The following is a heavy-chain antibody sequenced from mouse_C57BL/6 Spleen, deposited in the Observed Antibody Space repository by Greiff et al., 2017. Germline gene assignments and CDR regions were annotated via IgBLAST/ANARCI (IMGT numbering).Heavy chain of an antibody. J-gene: IGHJ3*01. D-gene: IGHD2-5*01. Sequence: QVQLKQSGPGLVAPSQSLSITCTVSGFSLTSYGVSWVRQPPGKGLEWLGVIWGVGSTNYHSALISRLNTSKDNSKSQVFLKLNSLQTEDTAAYYCAELEDYSSTGFPFADWGKGTLVTVSA. CDR1: GFSLTSYG. CDR3: AELEDYSSTGFPFAD. CDR2: IWGVGST. V-gene: IGHV2-3*01.